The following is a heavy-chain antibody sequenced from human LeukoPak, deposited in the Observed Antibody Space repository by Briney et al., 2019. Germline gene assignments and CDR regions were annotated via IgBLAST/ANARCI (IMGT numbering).Heavy chain of an antibody. Sequence: SETLSLTCTVSGGSISSYYWSWIRQPPGKGLEWIGYIYYSGSTNYNPSLKSRVTISVDTSKNQFSLKLSSVTAADTAVYYCARNGEGTHWFDPWGQGTLVTVSS. CDR3: ARNGEGTHWFDP. CDR1: GGSISSYY. CDR2: IYYSGST. J-gene: IGHJ5*02. D-gene: IGHD4-17*01. V-gene: IGHV4-59*12.